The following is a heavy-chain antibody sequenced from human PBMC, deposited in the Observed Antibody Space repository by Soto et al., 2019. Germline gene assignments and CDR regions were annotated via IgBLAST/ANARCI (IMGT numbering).Heavy chain of an antibody. CDR2: IYYSGST. V-gene: IGHV4-59*02. D-gene: IGHD3-10*01. CDR3: ASYGSGSYGNDAFDI. Sequence: SETLSLTCSVSGTSVSNYYWSWIRQPAGKGLEHIGRIYYSGSTNYNPSLKSRVTISVDTSKNQFSLKLSSVTAADTAVYYCASYGSGSYGNDAFDIWGQGTMVTVSS. J-gene: IGHJ3*02. CDR1: GTSVSNYY.